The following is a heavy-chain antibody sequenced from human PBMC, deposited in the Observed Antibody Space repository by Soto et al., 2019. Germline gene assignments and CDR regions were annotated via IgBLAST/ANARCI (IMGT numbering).Heavy chain of an antibody. D-gene: IGHD3-3*01. J-gene: IGHJ5*02. V-gene: IGHV4-31*03. CDR3: ASWYYDFLEGGFDP. Sequence: SETLSLTCTVSGGSISSGGYYWSWIRQHPGKGLEWIGYIYYSGSTYYNPSLKSRVTISVDTSKNQFSLKLSSVTAADTAVYYCASWYYDFLEGGFDPWGQGTLVTVSS. CDR2: IYYSGST. CDR1: GGSISSGGYY.